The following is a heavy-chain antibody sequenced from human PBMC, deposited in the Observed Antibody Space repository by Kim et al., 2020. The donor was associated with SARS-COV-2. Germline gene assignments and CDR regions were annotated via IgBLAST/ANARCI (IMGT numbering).Heavy chain of an antibody. Sequence: ASVKVSCKASGYTFTSYDINWVRQAPGQGLEWMGWMNPNSGKTGYEQKFQGRVSMTRNTSISTAYMELSSLRSEDTAVYYCASRSGVRGVINAFDFWGQGTMVTVSS. CDR1: GYTFTSYD. J-gene: IGHJ3*01. V-gene: IGHV1-8*01. CDR2: MNPNSGKT. CDR3: ASRSGVRGVINAFDF. D-gene: IGHD3-10*01.